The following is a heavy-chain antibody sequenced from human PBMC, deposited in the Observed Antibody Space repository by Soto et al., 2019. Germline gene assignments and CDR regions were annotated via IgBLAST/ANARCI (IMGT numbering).Heavy chain of an antibody. CDR3: ARGVRGYSGYAPPDY. D-gene: IGHD5-12*01. J-gene: IGHJ4*02. CDR1: GCSIISGGYY. CDR2: IYYKGSP. V-gene: IGHV4-31*03. Sequence: QVHLQESGPGLVKPEQTLSLTCTVSGCSIISGGYYWSWIRQHPGQGLEWIGYIYYKGSPYYNPALNSRVTISLETSKNQFSMNLRSETAADTAVDYCARGVRGYSGYAPPDYWGQGTLVTVSS.